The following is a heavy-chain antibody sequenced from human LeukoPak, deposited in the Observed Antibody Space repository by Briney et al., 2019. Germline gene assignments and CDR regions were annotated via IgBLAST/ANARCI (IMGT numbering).Heavy chain of an antibody. CDR3: AKDRVPYSNSPLDY. J-gene: IGHJ4*02. CDR1: GFTFSNYG. CDR2: IKNDGTNK. Sequence: PGGSLRLSCAASGFTFSNYGMHWVRQAPGKGLEWVAFIKNDGTNKFIQEDGSNKDLHSVKGRITISRDNSKSMLYLQMNSLRAEDTAVYYCAKDRVPYSNSPLDYWGQGTLVTVSS. V-gene: IGHV3-30*02. D-gene: IGHD4-11*01.